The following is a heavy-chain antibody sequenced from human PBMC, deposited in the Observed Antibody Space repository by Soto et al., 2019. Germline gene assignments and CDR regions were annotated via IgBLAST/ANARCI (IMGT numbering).Heavy chain of an antibody. V-gene: IGHV1-69*01. Sequence: QVQLVQSGAEVKKPGSSVKVSCKASGGTFSSYAISWVRQAPGQGLEWMGGIIPIFGTANYAQKFQGRVTITADESTSTAYMELGSLRSEDTAVYYCAREIYGSGSYPLGFDYWGQGTLVTVSS. CDR1: GGTFSSYA. CDR2: IIPIFGTA. D-gene: IGHD3-10*01. CDR3: AREIYGSGSYPLGFDY. J-gene: IGHJ4*02.